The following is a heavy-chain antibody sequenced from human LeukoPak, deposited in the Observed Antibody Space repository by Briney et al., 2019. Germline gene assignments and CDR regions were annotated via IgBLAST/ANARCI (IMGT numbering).Heavy chain of an antibody. Sequence: GESLKISCKGSGYSFISYWIGWVRQMPGKGLEWMGIIYPGDSDTRYSPSFQGQVTISADKSISTAYLQWSSLKASDTAMYYCARRIYYGSGSYYFDYWGQGTLVTVSS. V-gene: IGHV5-51*01. D-gene: IGHD3-10*01. CDR2: IYPGDSDT. CDR1: GYSFISYW. J-gene: IGHJ4*02. CDR3: ARRIYYGSGSYYFDY.